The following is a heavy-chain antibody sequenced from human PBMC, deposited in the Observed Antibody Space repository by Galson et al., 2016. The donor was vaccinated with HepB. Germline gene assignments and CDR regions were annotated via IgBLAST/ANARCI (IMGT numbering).Heavy chain of an antibody. CDR2: ISPDGNYR. V-gene: IGHV3-30*18. Sequence: SLRLSCAASGSTFNYFGMHWVRQAPGKGLEWVAVISPDGNYRSYGDSVKGRFTVSRDNSNKTVYLHLNSLTPEDTAVFYCAKEVAPHTTTYYYGLDVWGQGTTVIVSS. J-gene: IGHJ6*02. CDR3: AKEVAPHTTTYYYGLDV. CDR1: GSTFNYFG. D-gene: IGHD5-12*01.